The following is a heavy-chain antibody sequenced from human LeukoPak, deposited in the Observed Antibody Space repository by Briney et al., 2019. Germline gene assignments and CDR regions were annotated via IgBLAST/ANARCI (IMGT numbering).Heavy chain of an antibody. CDR1: GFTFSNYW. CDR2: IGQDGSEK. CDR3: ARVFPFGERHYGMDV. J-gene: IGHJ6*02. D-gene: IGHD3-10*01. Sequence: GGSLRLSCAASGFTFSNYWMSWVRQAPGKGLEWVANIGQDGSEKYYVDSVKGRFTISRDNAKNSLYLQMNSLRADDTAVYYCARVFPFGERHYGMDVWGQGTTVTVSS. V-gene: IGHV3-7*01.